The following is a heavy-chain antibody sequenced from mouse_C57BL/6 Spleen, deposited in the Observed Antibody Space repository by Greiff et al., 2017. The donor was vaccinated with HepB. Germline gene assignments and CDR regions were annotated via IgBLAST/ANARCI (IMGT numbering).Heavy chain of an antibody. CDR3: ARAVPRGYFDY. V-gene: IGHV3-6*01. CDR2: ISYDGSN. CDR1: GYSITSGYY. D-gene: IGHD1-1*01. J-gene: IGHJ2*01. Sequence: DVKLVESGPGLVKPSQSLSLTCSVTGYSITSGYYWNWIRQFPGNKLEWMGYISYDGSNNYNPSLKNRISITRDTSKNQFFLKLNSVTTEDTATYYCARAVPRGYFDYWGQGTTLTVSS.